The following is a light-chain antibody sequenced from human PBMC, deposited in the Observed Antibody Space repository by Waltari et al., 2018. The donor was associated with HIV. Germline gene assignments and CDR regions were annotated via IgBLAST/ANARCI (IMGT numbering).Light chain of an antibody. Sequence: SYELTQPPSVSVSPGQTASFTCSGDKLGDKYACWYQQKPGQSPVLVIYQDSKRPSGIPERFSGSNSGNTATLTISGTQAMDEADYYCQAWDSSTAVFGGGTKLTVL. CDR2: QDS. CDR3: QAWDSSTAV. V-gene: IGLV3-1*01. CDR1: KLGDKY. J-gene: IGLJ2*01.